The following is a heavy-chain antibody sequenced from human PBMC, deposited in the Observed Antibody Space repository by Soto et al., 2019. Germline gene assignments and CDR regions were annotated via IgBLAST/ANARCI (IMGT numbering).Heavy chain of an antibody. V-gene: IGHV3-53*01. J-gene: IGHJ3*02. CDR2: LYDVDGT. CDR3: ASWLEREQPYDI. Sequence: DVQLVASEGGLIQPGGSLRLSCAALGLTIRGKKYITWVRQAPGKGLEWVSALYDVDGTYYADSAKGRFTISRDNSNNIIYLQMNSLGPDDTAVYFCASWLEREQPYDIWGLGTMLTVSS. D-gene: IGHD1-1*01. CDR1: GLTIRGKKY.